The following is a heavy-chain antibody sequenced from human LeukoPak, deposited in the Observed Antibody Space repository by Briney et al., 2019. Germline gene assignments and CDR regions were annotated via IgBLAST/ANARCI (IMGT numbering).Heavy chain of an antibody. CDR2: IGVTGDT. Sequence: GGSLRLSCAASGFTFSKDDFHWVRQAPGKGMEWVAAIGVTGDTYYADSVKGRFTISREDAANSLYLQVRSLGAGDTALYYCTKEFCGSRAACAGGSYYDFWGRGALVTVSS. J-gene: IGHJ2*01. CDR3: TKEFCGSRAACAGGSYYDF. V-gene: IGHV3-13*01. CDR1: GFTFSKDD. D-gene: IGHD2-15*01.